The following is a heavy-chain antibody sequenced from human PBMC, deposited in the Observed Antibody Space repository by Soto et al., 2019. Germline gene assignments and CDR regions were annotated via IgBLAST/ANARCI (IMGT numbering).Heavy chain of an antibody. CDR1: GYTFTSYY. Sequence: ASVKVSCKASGYTFTSYYMHWVRQAPGQGLEWMGIIDPSGGSTSYAQKFQGRVTMTRDTSTSTVYMELSSLRSEDTAVYYCARVATPTTVTTFWFDPWGQGTLVTVSS. CDR3: ARVATPTTVTTFWFDP. CDR2: IDPSGGST. D-gene: IGHD4-17*01. V-gene: IGHV1-46*03. J-gene: IGHJ5*02.